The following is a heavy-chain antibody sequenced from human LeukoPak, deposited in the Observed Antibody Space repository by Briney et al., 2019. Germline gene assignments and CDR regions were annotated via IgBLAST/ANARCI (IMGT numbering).Heavy chain of an antibody. CDR2: TYYRSNWIN. V-gene: IGHV6-1*01. D-gene: IGHD6-13*01. CDR1: EDSVSSNSVA. Sequence: TSQTLSLTCAISEDSVSSNSVAWNWIRQSPSRGLEWLGRTYYRSNWINDYALSVQSRIIISPDTSKNHFSLQLNSVTPEDTAVYYCAREAAGFQFWGQGTLVTVSS. J-gene: IGHJ1*01. CDR3: AREAAGFQF.